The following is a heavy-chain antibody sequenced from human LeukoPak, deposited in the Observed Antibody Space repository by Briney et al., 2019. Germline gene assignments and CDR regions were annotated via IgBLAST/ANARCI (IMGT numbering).Heavy chain of an antibody. J-gene: IGHJ4*02. CDR3: ARVRDGSRFDY. V-gene: IGHV4-4*02. D-gene: IGHD1-26*01. Sequence: SGTLSLTCAVSGGSISSSNWWSWVRQPPGKGLEWIAEIFHAGNINYNPSLKSRVTISIDKSKSQFSLKLSSMTAADTAVYYCARVRDGSRFDYWGQGTLVTVSS. CDR2: IFHAGNI. CDR1: GGSISSSNW.